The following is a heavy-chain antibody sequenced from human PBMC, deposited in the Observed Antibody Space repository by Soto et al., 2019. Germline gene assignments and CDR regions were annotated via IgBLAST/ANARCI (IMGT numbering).Heavy chain of an antibody. CDR3: ARDQGGGMVRGTNYYYGMDV. D-gene: IGHD3-10*01. CDR2: IYYSGST. V-gene: IGHV4-31*03. Sequence: PSETLSLTCTVSGGSISSGGYYWSWIRQHPGKGLEWIGYIYYSGSTYYNPSLKSRVTISVDTSKNQFSLKLSSVTAADTAVYYCARDQGGGMVRGTNYYYGMDVWGQGTTVTVSS. CDR1: GGSISSGGYY. J-gene: IGHJ6*02.